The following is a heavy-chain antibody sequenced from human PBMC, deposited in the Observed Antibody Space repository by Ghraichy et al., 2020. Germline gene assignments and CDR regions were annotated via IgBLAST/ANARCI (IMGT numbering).Heavy chain of an antibody. Sequence: GGSLRLSCTASGFTFGDYAMSWFRQAPGKGLEWVGFIRSKAYGGTTEYAASVKGRFTISRDDSKSIAYLQMNSLKTEDTAVYYCTRHCGGDCYSDYYYYYYMDVWGKGTTVTVSS. J-gene: IGHJ6*03. CDR2: IRSKAYGGTT. CDR1: GFTFGDYA. CDR3: TRHCGGDCYSDYYYYYYMDV. V-gene: IGHV3-49*03. D-gene: IGHD2-21*02.